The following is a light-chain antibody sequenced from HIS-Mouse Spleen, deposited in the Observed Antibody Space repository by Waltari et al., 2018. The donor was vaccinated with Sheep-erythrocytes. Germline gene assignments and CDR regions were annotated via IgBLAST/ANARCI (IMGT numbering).Light chain of an antibody. V-gene: IGLV2-11*01. CDR3: CSYAGSYNHV. J-gene: IGLJ1*01. CDR1: SSDVGGYTY. CDR2: DVS. Sequence: QSALTQPRSVSGSPGQSVTISCTGTSSDVGGYTYVSWYQQHPGKAPQLMIYDVSKRPSGVPDRFSGSKSGNTASLTISGLQAEDEADYYCCSYAGSYNHVFATGTKVTVL.